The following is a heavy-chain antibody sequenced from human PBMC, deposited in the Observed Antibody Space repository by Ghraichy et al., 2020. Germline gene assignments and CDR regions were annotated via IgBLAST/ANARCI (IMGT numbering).Heavy chain of an antibody. V-gene: IGHV3-53*01. CDR3: ARGWTYCGGDCYSG. J-gene: IGHJ4*02. D-gene: IGHD2-21*02. CDR1: GFTVSSNY. Sequence: EGSLRLSCAASGFTVSSNYMSWVRQAPGKGLEWVSVIYSGGSTYYADSVKGRFTISRDNSKNTLYLQMNSLRAKDTAVYYCARGWTYCGGDCYSGWGQGTLVTVSS. CDR2: IYSGGST.